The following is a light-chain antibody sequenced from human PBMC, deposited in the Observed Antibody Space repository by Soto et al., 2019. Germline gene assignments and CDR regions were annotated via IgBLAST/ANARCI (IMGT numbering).Light chain of an antibody. Sequence: DIQMTQSPSSLSASVGDRVTITCRASQSISSYLNWYQQKPGKAPKLLIYAASSLQSGVPSRFSGCGSGTDFTLTISSLQAEDSATYYCQQSYSTPYTFGQGTKLEIK. V-gene: IGKV1-39*01. J-gene: IGKJ2*01. CDR3: QQSYSTPYT. CDR2: AAS. CDR1: QSISSY.